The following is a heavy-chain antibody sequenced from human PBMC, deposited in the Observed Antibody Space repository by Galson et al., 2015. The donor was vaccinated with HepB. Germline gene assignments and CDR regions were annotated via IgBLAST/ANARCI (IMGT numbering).Heavy chain of an antibody. J-gene: IGHJ4*02. V-gene: IGHV3-23*01. CDR3: ARPQPGIPVEN. CDR2: VSGSGRTT. D-gene: IGHD6-19*01. Sequence: SLRLSCAASGFTFSSYAMSWVRQAPGKGLEWVSAVSGSGRTTYHVDSVKGRFTISRDNSKNTLYLQMNSLRAEDTAVYYCARPQPGIPVENWGQGTLVTVSS. CDR1: GFTFSSYA.